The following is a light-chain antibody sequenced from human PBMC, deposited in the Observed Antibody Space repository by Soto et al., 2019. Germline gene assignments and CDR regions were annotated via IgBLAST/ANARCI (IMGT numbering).Light chain of an antibody. CDR1: QTISSW. J-gene: IGKJ5*01. V-gene: IGKV1-5*03. CDR3: QQYNSYHIT. CDR2: KAS. Sequence: DIQMTQSPSPLSGSVGDRVTITCRASQTISSWLAWYQQKPGKAPKLLIYKASTLKSGVPSRFSGSGSGTEFTLTISSLQPDDFATYYCQQYNSYHITFGQGTRLEIK.